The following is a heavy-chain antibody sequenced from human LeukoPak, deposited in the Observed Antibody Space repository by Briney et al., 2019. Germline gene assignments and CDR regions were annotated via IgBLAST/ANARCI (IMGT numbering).Heavy chain of an antibody. CDR1: GFTFTNYV. CDR2: ISGSGDNT. V-gene: IGHV3-23*01. CDR3: ARRGGSSGWGAFDI. J-gene: IGHJ3*02. Sequence: GGSLRLSCVASGFTFTNYVMNWVRQTPGKGLEWVSSISGSGDNTFYSDSVKGRLTISRDNSKNTLSLQMSSLSHEDTAVYYCARRGGSSGWGAFDIWGQGALVTVSS. D-gene: IGHD6-19*01.